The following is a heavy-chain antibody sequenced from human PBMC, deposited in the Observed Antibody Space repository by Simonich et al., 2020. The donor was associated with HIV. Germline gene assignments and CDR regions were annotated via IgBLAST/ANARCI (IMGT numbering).Heavy chain of an antibody. CDR1: GGSFINYY. CDR2: VNHSGST. J-gene: IGHJ4*02. V-gene: IGHV4-34*01. Sequence: QVQLQQWGAGLLKPSETLSLTCAVYGGSFINYYWSWIRQPPGKGLEWIGEVNHSGSTKYSVSLMGRVTISVDTSKNQFSLKMRSLIAADTAVYYCARGRSPPRTGVLDSWGQGTQVIVSS. CDR3: ARGRSPPRTGVLDS. D-gene: IGHD7-27*01.